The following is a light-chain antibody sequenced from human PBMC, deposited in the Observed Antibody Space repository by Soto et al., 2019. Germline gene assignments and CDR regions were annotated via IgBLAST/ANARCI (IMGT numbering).Light chain of an antibody. Sequence: IQLTQSPSSLSASVGDRVTITCRASQGISRYLAWYQQTKGKAPKLLIYATSTLQGGVPSRFRGSGSGTDFTLTISSLQPEDFATYYCQQVNSYPRTFGQGTKVDIK. J-gene: IGKJ1*01. CDR2: ATS. CDR1: QGISRY. V-gene: IGKV1-9*01. CDR3: QQVNSYPRT.